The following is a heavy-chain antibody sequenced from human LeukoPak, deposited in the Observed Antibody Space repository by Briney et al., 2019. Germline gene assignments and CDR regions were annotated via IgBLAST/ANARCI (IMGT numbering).Heavy chain of an antibody. CDR1: GYTFISYG. CDR3: ARGRPGYSSSWPYFDY. J-gene: IGHJ4*02. CDR2: ISAYNGNT. V-gene: IGHV1-18*04. D-gene: IGHD6-13*01. Sequence: GASVKVSCKASGYTFISYGISWVRQAPGQGLEWMGWISAYNGNTNCAQKLQGRVTMTTDTSTRIAYMELRSLRSDDTAIYFCARGRPGYSSSWPYFDYWGQGTLVTVSS.